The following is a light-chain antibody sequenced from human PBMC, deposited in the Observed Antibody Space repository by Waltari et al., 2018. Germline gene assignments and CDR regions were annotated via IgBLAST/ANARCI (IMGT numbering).Light chain of an antibody. CDR1: RSDVGSYNV. CDR2: EVR. J-gene: IGLJ2*01. Sequence: QSALTQPASVSGSPGQSITISCPGTRSDVGSYNVVSWYQQHPGKAPKLMIYEVRKRPSGVSNRFSGSKSGNTASLTISGLQAEDEADYYCCSYAGSSIVVFGGGTKLTVL. CDR3: CSYAGSSIVV. V-gene: IGLV2-23*02.